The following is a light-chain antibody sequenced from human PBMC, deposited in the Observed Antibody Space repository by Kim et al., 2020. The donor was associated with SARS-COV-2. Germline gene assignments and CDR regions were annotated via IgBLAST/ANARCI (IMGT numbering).Light chain of an antibody. CDR1: QGISSY. Sequence: ASKGDRVTITCRASQGISSYFDWYQQKPGKAPKLLIYAASTLQSGVPSRFSGSGSGTDFTLTISCLQSEDFATYCCQQYYSYPWTFGQGTKVDIK. V-gene: IGKV1-8*01. J-gene: IGKJ1*01. CDR2: AAS. CDR3: QQYYSYPWT.